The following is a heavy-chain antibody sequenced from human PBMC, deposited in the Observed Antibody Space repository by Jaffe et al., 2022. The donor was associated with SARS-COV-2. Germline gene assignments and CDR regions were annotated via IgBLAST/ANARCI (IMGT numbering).Heavy chain of an antibody. D-gene: IGHD5-12*01. CDR2: INAGDGST. J-gene: IGHJ6*02. V-gene: IGHV1-3*01. Sequence: QVQLVQSGAEVKKPGASVKVSCKASGYTFTHYAVHWVRQAPGQRLEWMGWINAGDGSTKYSQKFQGRVTITRDTSASTAHMELSSLKSEDTAVYYCARNIVAITIFGYGMDVWGQGTTVTVSS. CDR3: ARNIVAITIFGYGMDV. CDR1: GYTFTHYA.